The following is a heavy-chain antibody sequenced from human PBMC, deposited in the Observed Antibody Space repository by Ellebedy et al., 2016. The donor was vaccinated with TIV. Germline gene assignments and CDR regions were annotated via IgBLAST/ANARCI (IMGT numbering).Heavy chain of an antibody. V-gene: IGHV4-31*03. Sequence: SETLSLXXTVSGGSISSSSYYWSWIRQHPGKGLEWIGYIYYSGSTYYNPSLKSRVTISVDTSKNQFSLKLSSVTAADTAVYYCGCSSYYDDYWGQGTLVTVSS. CDR1: GGSISSSSYY. J-gene: IGHJ4*02. CDR2: IYYSGST. CDR3: GCSSYYDDY. D-gene: IGHD3-22*01.